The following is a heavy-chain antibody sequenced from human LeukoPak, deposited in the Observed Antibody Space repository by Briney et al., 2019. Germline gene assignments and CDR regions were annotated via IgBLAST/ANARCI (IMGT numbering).Heavy chain of an antibody. J-gene: IGHJ4*02. Sequence: GGSLRLSCAASGFTFSSYWMNWARQAPGKGLEWVASINHNGNVNYYVDSVKGRFTISRDNAKNSLYLQMSNLRAEDTAVYYCARINYYDSSGFYYDEYWGRGTLVTVSS. CDR1: GFTFSSYW. V-gene: IGHV3-7*03. CDR3: ARINYYDSSGFYYDEY. CDR2: INHNGNVN. D-gene: IGHD3-22*01.